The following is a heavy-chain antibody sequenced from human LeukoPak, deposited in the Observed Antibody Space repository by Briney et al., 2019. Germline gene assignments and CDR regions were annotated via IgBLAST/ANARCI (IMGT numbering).Heavy chain of an antibody. J-gene: IGHJ4*02. CDR2: ISAYNGNT. CDR3: ARDGEDIVVVPAAPYYFDY. Sequence: GASVKVSCKASGYTFTSCGISWVRQAPGQGLEWMGWISAYNGNTNYAQKLQGRVTMTTDTSTSTAYMELRSLRSDDTAVYYCARDGEDIVVVPAAPYYFDYWGQGTLVTVSS. D-gene: IGHD2-2*01. V-gene: IGHV1-18*01. CDR1: GYTFTSCG.